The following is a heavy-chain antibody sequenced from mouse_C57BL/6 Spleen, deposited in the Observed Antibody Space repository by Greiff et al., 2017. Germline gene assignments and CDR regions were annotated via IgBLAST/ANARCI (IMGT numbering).Heavy chain of an antibody. CDR1: GFTFSDYY. CDR3: ARHAFTTVVATYYAMDY. D-gene: IGHD1-1*01. CDR2: ISNGGGST. J-gene: IGHJ4*01. V-gene: IGHV5-12*01. Sequence: DVKLVESGGGLVQPGGSLKLSCAASGFTFSDYYMYWVRQTPEKRLEWVAYISNGGGSTYHPDTVKGRFTISRDNAKNTLYLQMSRLKSEDTAMYYCARHAFTTVVATYYAMDYWGQGTSVTVSS.